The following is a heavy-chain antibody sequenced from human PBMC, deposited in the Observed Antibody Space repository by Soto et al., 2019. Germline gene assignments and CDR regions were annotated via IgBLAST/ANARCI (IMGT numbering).Heavy chain of an antibody. D-gene: IGHD1-1*01. CDR1: GFMFSSAW. V-gene: IGHV3-15*01. CDR3: VEGWNDF. Sequence: EVQMVQSGGDLVKPGGSLRLSCVTSGFMFSSAWMSWVRQAPGKGLEWVARIKSKADGGARDYAAPVKGRFTISRDDSKNTVYLQKNSLRGEDTAVYYCVEGWNDFWGQGTLVTVSS. CDR2: IKSKADGGAR. J-gene: IGHJ4*02.